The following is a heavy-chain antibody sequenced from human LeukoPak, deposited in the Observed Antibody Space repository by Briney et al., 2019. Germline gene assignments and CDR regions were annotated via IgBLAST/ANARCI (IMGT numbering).Heavy chain of an antibody. CDR3: GSMVREGEDS. CDR1: GFTFSSYA. Sequence: PGGSLRLSCAASGFTFSSYAMHWVRQAPGKGLEWVAVISYDGSNKYYADSVKGRFTISRDNAKNSLYLQMNSLRAEDTAVYYCGSMVREGEDSWGQGTLVTVSS. J-gene: IGHJ4*02. D-gene: IGHD3-10*01. CDR2: ISYDGSNK. V-gene: IGHV3-30-3*01.